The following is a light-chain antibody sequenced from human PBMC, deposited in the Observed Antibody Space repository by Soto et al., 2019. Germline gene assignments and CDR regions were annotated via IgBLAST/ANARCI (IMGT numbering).Light chain of an antibody. Sequence: EIVLTQSPGTLSLSPGERATLSCRASQSASSYLAWYQQKPGQAPRLLIYDASNRATGIPARFSGSGSGTDFTLTISSLEPEDFAVYYCQQRSNWPPITFGQGTRLENK. V-gene: IGKV3-11*01. CDR1: QSASSY. CDR2: DAS. J-gene: IGKJ5*01. CDR3: QQRSNWPPIT.